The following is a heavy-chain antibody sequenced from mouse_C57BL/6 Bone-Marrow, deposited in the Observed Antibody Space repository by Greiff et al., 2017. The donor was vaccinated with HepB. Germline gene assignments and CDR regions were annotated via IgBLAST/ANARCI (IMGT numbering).Heavy chain of an antibody. J-gene: IGHJ2*01. V-gene: IGHV3-6*01. D-gene: IGHD2-4*01. CDR3: AKDDYDVGDDY. CDR2: ISYDGSN. Sequence: EVQLVESGPGLVKPSQSLSLTCSVTGYSITSGYYWNWIRQFPGNKLEWMGYISYDGSNNYNPSLKNRISITRDTSKNQFFLKLNSVTTEDTATYYCAKDDYDVGDDYWGQGTTLTVSS. CDR1: GYSITSGYY.